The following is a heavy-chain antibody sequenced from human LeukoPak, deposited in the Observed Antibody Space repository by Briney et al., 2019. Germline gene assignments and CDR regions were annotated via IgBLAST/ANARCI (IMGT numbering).Heavy chain of an antibody. CDR2: IYYSGST. J-gene: IGHJ4*02. CDR1: GGSISSYY. Sequence: SETLSLTCTVSGGSISSYYWSWIRQPPGKGLEWIGYIYYSGSTNYNPSLKSRVTILVDTSKSQFSLKLSSVTAADTAVYYCARRSSGWYGIDYWGQGTLVTVSS. V-gene: IGHV4-59*08. D-gene: IGHD6-19*01. CDR3: ARRSSGWYGIDY.